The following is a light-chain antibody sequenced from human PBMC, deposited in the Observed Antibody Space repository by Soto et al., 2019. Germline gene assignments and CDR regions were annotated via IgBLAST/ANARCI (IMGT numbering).Light chain of an antibody. J-gene: IGKJ1*01. CDR3: HQYNSYYRE. CDR1: QTIGRW. V-gene: IGKV1-5*03. CDR2: KAS. Sequence: DIQMTQSPSTLSASVGDRVSITCRASQTIGRWLAWYQQKPGKAPKALIYKASSLESGVPSRFSGSGSGTEFTLTISSLQPDDFATYYCHQYNSYYREFGKGTKVDI.